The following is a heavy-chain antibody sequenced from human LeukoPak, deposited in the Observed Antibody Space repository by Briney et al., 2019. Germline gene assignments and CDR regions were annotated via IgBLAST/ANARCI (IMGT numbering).Heavy chain of an antibody. J-gene: IGHJ2*01. V-gene: IGHV3-7*04. CDR2: IKQDGSEK. CDR1: GFTFSSFW. D-gene: IGHD2-15*01. Sequence: GGSLRLSCAASGFTFSSFWMSWVRQAPGKGLEWVANIKQDGSEKYYVDSVKGRFTVSRDNVENSLYLQMNSLRAEDTAVYYCARGYCSGGSCFSSTGNFDLWGRGTLVTVSS. CDR3: ARGYCSGGSCFSSTGNFDL.